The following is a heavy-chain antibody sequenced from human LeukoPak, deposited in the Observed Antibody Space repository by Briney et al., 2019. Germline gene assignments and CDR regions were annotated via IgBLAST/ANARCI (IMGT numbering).Heavy chain of an antibody. CDR2: ISSSSSYI. D-gene: IGHD3-22*01. Sequence: GGSLRLSCAASGFTFSSYSMNWVRQAPGKGLAWVSSISSSSSYIYYADSVKGRFTISRDNAKNSLYLQMNSLRAEDTAVYYCARDDSSGYPFDYWGQGTLVTVSS. J-gene: IGHJ4*02. V-gene: IGHV3-21*01. CDR1: GFTFSSYS. CDR3: ARDDSSGYPFDY.